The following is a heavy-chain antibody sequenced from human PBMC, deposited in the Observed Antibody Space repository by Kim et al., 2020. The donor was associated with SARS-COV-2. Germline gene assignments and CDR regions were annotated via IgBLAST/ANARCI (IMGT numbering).Heavy chain of an antibody. CDR2: IKSKANSYAT. Sequence: GGSLRLSCAASGFTFSGSAMHWVRQASGKGLEWVGRIKSKANSYATAYTASVKGRFTISRDDSKNTAYLQMNSLKAEDTAVYYCTKYLIGTTGFDYWGQGTLVTVSS. J-gene: IGHJ4*02. CDR3: TKYLIGTTGFDY. D-gene: IGHD1-7*01. V-gene: IGHV3-73*01. CDR1: GFTFSGSA.